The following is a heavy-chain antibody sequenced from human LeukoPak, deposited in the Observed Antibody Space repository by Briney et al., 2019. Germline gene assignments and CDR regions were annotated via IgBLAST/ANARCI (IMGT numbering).Heavy chain of an antibody. V-gene: IGHV3-7*01. CDR3: ARDIIGSGWFHINYYYYMDV. D-gene: IGHD6-19*01. CDR2: IKQDGSEK. J-gene: IGHJ6*03. CDR1: GFTFSSYW. Sequence: PGGSLRLSCAASGFTFSSYWMSWVRQAPGKGLEWVANIKQDGSEKYYVDSVKGRFTISRDNAKNSLYLQMNSLRAEDTAVYYCARDIIGSGWFHINYYYYMDVWGKGTTVTVSS.